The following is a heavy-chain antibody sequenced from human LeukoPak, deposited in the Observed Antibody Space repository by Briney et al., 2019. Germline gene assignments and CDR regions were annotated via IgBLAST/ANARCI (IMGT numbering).Heavy chain of an antibody. J-gene: IGHJ6*02. V-gene: IGHV1-69*04. CDR3: ARMREEMATGKGSYYYYGMDV. Sequence: GASVKVSCKASGGTFSSYAISWVRQAPGQGLEWMGRIIPILGIANYAQKFQGRVTITADKSTSTAYMELSSLRSEDTAVYYCARMREEMATGKGSYYYYGMDVWGQGTTVTVSS. CDR2: IIPILGIA. CDR1: GGTFSSYA. D-gene: IGHD5-24*01.